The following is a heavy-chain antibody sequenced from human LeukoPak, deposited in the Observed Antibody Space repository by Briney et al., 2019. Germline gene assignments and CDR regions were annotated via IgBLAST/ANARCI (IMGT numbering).Heavy chain of an antibody. D-gene: IGHD3-10*01. J-gene: IGHJ4*02. Sequence: GSLRLSCAASGFTFSSYAMHWVRQAPGKGLEWVAVISYDGSNKYYADSVKGRFTISRDNSKNTLYLQMNSLRAEDTAVYYCARGFGGYWGQGTLVTVSS. V-gene: IGHV3-30-3*01. CDR3: ARGFGGY. CDR1: GFTFSSYA. CDR2: ISYDGSNK.